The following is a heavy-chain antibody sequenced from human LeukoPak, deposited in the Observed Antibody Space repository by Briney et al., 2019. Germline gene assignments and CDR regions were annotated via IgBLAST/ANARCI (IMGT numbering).Heavy chain of an antibody. CDR3: AKTRDNYGDYFDY. J-gene: IGHJ4*02. CDR2: ISGSGGST. D-gene: IGHD4-17*01. CDR1: GFTLSGYA. Sequence: GGSLRLSCAASGFTLSGYAMHWVRQAPGKGLEWVSAISGSGGSTYYADSVKGRLTISRDNSKNTLYLQMSSLRAEDTAVYYCAKTRDNYGDYFDYWGQGSLVTVSS. V-gene: IGHV3-23*01.